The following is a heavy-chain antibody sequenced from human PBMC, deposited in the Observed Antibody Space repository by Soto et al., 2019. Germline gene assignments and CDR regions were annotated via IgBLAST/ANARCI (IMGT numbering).Heavy chain of an antibody. J-gene: IGHJ4*02. V-gene: IGHV3-23*01. CDR2: ISGSGGST. CDR1: GFTFSSYA. CDR3: AKGPEGQWLADFDY. D-gene: IGHD6-19*01. Sequence: EVQLLESGGGLVQPGGSLRLSCAASGFTFSSYAMSWVRQAPGKGLEWVSAISGSGGSTYYADSVKGRFTISRDNSKNPLYLQMNSLRGEDTAVYYCAKGPEGQWLADFDYWGQGPLVTVSS.